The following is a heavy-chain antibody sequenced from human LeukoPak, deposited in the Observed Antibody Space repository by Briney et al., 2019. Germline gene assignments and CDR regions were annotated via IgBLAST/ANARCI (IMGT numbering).Heavy chain of an antibody. V-gene: IGHV1-2*02. CDR2: INPNSGGT. D-gene: IGHD5-18*01. CDR1: GYTFTGYY. CDR3: ARDRVHHVDTAMAKVAGYMDV. J-gene: IGHJ6*03. Sequence: ASVKVSCKASGYTFTGYYMHWVRQAPGQGLEWMGWINPNSGGTNYAQKFQGRVTMTRDTSISTAYMELSRLRSDDTAVYYCARDRVHHVDTAMAKVAGYMDVWGKGTTVTISS.